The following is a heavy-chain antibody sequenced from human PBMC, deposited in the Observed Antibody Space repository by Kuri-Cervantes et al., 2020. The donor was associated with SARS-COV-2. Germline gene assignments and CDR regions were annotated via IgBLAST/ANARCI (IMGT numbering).Heavy chain of an antibody. D-gene: IGHD6-19*01. CDR1: GGSISGGDYY. Sequence: SETLSLTCTVSGGSISGGDYYWSWIRQPPGKGLEWLGFIFHSGSTYYNPSLKSRVTLSVETSKNQFSLGLSSVTAADTAVYYCARVSRSGWHPQESWGQGTLVTVSS. V-gene: IGHV4-30-4*08. CDR3: ARVSRSGWHPQES. J-gene: IGHJ5*02. CDR2: IFHSGST.